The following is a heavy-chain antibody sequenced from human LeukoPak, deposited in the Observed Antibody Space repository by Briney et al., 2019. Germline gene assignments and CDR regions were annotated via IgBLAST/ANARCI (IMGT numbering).Heavy chain of an antibody. CDR1: GFTFDDYA. J-gene: IGHJ4*02. D-gene: IGHD3-9*01. CDR2: IRSKAYGGTT. V-gene: IGHV3-49*04. CDR3: TRGPPYYDILTGYCDY. Sequence: GGSLRLSCAASGFTFDDYAMSWVRQAPGKGLEWVGFIRSKAYGGTTEYAASVKGRFTISRDDSKSIAYLQMNSLKTEDTAVYYCTRGPPYYDILTGYCDYWGQGTLVTVSS.